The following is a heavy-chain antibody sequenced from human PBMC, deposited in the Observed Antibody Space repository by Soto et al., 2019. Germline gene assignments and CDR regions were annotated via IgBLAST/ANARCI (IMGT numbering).Heavy chain of an antibody. D-gene: IGHD4-17*01. Sequence: QVQLVQSGAEVKKPGSSVKVSCKGSGGTFSSYPISCVRQAPGQGLEWMGGTNGNLGTGNYAQKFRGRLTITTDISTTTAYMELSSLTSEDTAVYYCARRDSHGYFRYFDNWGQGTLVTVSS. J-gene: IGHJ4*02. V-gene: IGHV1-69*06. CDR2: TNGNLGTG. CDR3: ARRDSHGYFRYFDN. CDR1: GGTFSSYP.